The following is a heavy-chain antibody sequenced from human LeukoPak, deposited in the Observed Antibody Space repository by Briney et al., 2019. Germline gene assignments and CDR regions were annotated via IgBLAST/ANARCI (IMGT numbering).Heavy chain of an antibody. CDR2: ISSSGSTI. J-gene: IGHJ6*02. Sequence: GGSLRLSCAASGFTFSSYEMNWVRQAPGKGLEWVSYISSSGSTIYYADSVKGRFTISRDNAKNSLYLQMNSLRAEDTAVCYCAGDGYDSGTDVWGQGTTVTVSS. V-gene: IGHV3-48*03. CDR3: AGDGYDSGTDV. D-gene: IGHD3-22*01. CDR1: GFTFSSYE.